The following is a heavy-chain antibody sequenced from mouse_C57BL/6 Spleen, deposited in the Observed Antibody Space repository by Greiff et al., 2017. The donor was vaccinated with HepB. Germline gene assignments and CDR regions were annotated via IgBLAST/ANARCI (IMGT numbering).Heavy chain of an antibody. CDR3: TRQAYYYVDDYARDY. J-gene: IGHJ4*01. CDR1: GFTFSDYY. Sequence: EVQRVESGGDFVQSGGSLKLSCAASGFTFSDYYMYWVRQTPEKRLEWVAYISNGGGSTYYPDTVKGRFTISRDNAKNTLYLQMSRLKSEDTAMYYCTRQAYYYVDDYARDYWGQGTSVTVSS. CDR2: ISNGGGST. V-gene: IGHV5-12*01. D-gene: IGHD1-1*01.